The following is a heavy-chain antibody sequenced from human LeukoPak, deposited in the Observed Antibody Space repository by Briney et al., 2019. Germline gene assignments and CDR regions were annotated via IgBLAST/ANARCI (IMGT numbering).Heavy chain of an antibody. D-gene: IGHD6-13*01. J-gene: IGHJ3*02. V-gene: IGHV3-30*04. CDR1: GFTFSSYV. Sequence: PGRSLRLSCAASGFTFSSYVMHWVRQAPGKGLEWVAIISYDGSNEYYADSAKGRFTISRDNAKKSLYLQMNSLRAEDTAVYYCAREVGSSSWYNDAFDIWGQGTMVTVSS. CDR2: ISYDGSNE. CDR3: AREVGSSSWYNDAFDI.